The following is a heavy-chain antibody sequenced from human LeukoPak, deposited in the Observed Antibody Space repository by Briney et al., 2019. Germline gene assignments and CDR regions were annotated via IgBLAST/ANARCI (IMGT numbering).Heavy chain of an antibody. Sequence: SETLSLTCTVSGGSISSYYWSWIRQPPGKGLEWIGYIYYSGSTNYNPSLKSRATISVDTSKNQFSLKLSSVTAADTAVYYCAAGYGSSWYGANWFDPWGQGTLVTVSS. J-gene: IGHJ5*02. CDR2: IYYSGST. V-gene: IGHV4-59*01. CDR1: GGSISSYY. D-gene: IGHD6-13*01. CDR3: AAGYGSSWYGANWFDP.